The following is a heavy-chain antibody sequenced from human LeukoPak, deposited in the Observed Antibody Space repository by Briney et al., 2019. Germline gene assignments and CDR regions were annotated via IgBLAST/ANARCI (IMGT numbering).Heavy chain of an antibody. D-gene: IGHD3-3*01. Sequence: ASVKVSCKASGYTFTSYDINWVGQATGQGLEWMGWMNLNSGNTGYAQKFQGRVTMTRNTSISTAYMELSSLRSEDTAVYYCARVRITIFGVVIYGIDVWGQGTTATDSS. CDR2: MNLNSGNT. V-gene: IGHV1-8*01. J-gene: IGHJ6*02. CDR1: GYTFTSYD. CDR3: ARVRITIFGVVIYGIDV.